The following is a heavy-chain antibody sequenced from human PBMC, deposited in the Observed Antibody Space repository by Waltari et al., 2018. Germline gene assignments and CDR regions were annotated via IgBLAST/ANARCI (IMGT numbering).Heavy chain of an antibody. J-gene: IGHJ3*01. V-gene: IGHV3-30*02. D-gene: IGHD4-4*01. CDR2: IGFDCNKV. CDR1: GFLFSSHG. Sequence: QVQLVESGGGVVQPGGSLRLACAAAGFLFSSHGQEWVRQAPGKGLEWVAFIGFDCNKVFDADSVRGRFTISRDNSQNILYLQMHSLRPEDSGLYFCAKDGDYSLTEYDAFDVWGQGTVVTVSP. CDR3: AKDGDYSLTEYDAFDV.